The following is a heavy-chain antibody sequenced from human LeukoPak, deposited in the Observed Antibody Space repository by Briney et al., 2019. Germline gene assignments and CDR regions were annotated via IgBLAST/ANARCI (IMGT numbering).Heavy chain of an antibody. J-gene: IGHJ4*02. V-gene: IGHV1-24*01. CDR3: ATVIPYYYGSGSYFDY. Sequence: ASVKVSCKVSGYTLTELSMHWVRQAPGKGLEWMGGFDPEDGETIYAQKFQGRVTMTGDTSTDTAYMELSSLRSEDTAVYYCATVIPYYYGSGSYFDYWGQGTLVTVSS. CDR2: FDPEDGET. D-gene: IGHD3-10*01. CDR1: GYTLTELS.